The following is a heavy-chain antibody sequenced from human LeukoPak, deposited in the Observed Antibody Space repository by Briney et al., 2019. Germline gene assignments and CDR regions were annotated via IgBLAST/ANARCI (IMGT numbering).Heavy chain of an antibody. D-gene: IGHD1-14*01. Sequence: GGSLRLSCAASGFTLITNDMTWVRQAPGKGLEWVSVVYSDGNTKYADSVQGRFTISRDNSKNTLYLEMNSLSPDDTAVYYCARGVEPLAANTLAYWGQGTLVTVSS. CDR1: GFTLITND. J-gene: IGHJ4*02. CDR2: VYSDGNT. V-gene: IGHV3-53*01. CDR3: ARGVEPLAANTLAY.